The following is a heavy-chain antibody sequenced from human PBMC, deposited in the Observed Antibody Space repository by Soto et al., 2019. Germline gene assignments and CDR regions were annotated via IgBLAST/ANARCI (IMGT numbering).Heavy chain of an antibody. Sequence: AVSKKISNEGSGYSFTTYWIGWVHQMPGKGLESVGIIYPGDHETKYSPPFHGQVTISVDKSITTAYLQWTSLKASDTAIYYFARHGLYGSDWDGLDVWGQGTTVTVSS. J-gene: IGHJ6*02. V-gene: IGHV5-51*07. CDR3: ARHGLYGSDWDGLDV. D-gene: IGHD6-25*01. CDR2: IYPGDHET. CDR1: GYSFTTYW.